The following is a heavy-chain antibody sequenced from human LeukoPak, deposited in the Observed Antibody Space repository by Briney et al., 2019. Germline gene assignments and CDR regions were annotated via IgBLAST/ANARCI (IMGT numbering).Heavy chain of an antibody. CDR1: GYTFTGYY. V-gene: IGHV1-8*02. Sequence: ASVKVSCKASGYTFTGYYMHWVRQAPGQGLEWMGWMNPNSGNTGYAQNFQGRLTMTRNTSISTVYMELSSLRSEDTAVYYCARGPRSGDLSLGYWFDPWGQGTLVSVSS. CDR2: MNPNSGNT. D-gene: IGHD3-10*02. CDR3: ARGPRSGDLSLGYWFDP. J-gene: IGHJ5*02.